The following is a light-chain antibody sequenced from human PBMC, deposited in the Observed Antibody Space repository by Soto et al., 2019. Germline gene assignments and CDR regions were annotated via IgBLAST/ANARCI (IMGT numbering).Light chain of an antibody. V-gene: IGKV3D-20*02. CDR3: QQRSNWPIT. CDR1: QSVSSNY. CDR2: AAS. J-gene: IGKJ5*01. Sequence: IVLTQSPGTLSLSPGERATLSCRAGQSVSSNYLAWYQQKPGQAPRLLIYAASNRATGIPARISGSGSGTDFTLTISSLEPEDFAVYYCQQRSNWPITFGQGTRLEIK.